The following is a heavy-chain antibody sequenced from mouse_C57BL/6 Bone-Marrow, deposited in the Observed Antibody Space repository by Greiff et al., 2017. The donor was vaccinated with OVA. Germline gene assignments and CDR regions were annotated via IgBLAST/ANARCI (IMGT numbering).Heavy chain of an antibody. Sequence: QVQLKQPGAELVMPGASVKLSCKASGYTFTSYWMHWVKQRPGQGLEWIGEIDPSDSYTNYNQKFKGKSTLTVDKSSSTAYMQLSSLTSEDSAVYYCARDYHGSFAHWGQGTLVTVSA. CDR1: GYTFTSYW. V-gene: IGHV1-69*01. CDR2: IDPSDSYT. D-gene: IGHD1-1*01. CDR3: ARDYHGSFAH. J-gene: IGHJ3*01.